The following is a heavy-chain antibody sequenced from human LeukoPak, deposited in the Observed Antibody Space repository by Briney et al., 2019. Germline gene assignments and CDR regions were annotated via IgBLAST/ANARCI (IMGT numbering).Heavy chain of an antibody. CDR1: GFTFSSYA. CDR2: ISYDGSNK. V-gene: IGHV3-30-3*01. D-gene: IGHD6-25*01. CDR3: ARERRGTYNWFHP. Sequence: PGGSLRLSCAASGFTFSSYAMHWVRQAPGKGLEWVAVISYDGSNKYYADSVKGRFTISRDNSKNTLYLQMNSLRAEDTAVYYCARERRGTYNWFHPWGQGTLVTVSS. J-gene: IGHJ5*02.